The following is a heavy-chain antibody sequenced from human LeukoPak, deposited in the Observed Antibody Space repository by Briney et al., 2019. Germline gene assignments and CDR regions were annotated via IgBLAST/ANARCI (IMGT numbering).Heavy chain of an antibody. V-gene: IGHV4-59*01. J-gene: IGHJ4*02. D-gene: IGHD2-8*01. CDR2: IYYSGSN. CDR1: GGSISSYY. Sequence: SETLPLTCTVSGGSISSYYWSWIRQPPGKGLEWIGYIYYSGSNNYNPSLKSRVTISVDTSKNQFSLKLSSVTAADTAVYYCARDNGGKSDYWGQGTLVTVSS. CDR3: ARDNGGKSDY.